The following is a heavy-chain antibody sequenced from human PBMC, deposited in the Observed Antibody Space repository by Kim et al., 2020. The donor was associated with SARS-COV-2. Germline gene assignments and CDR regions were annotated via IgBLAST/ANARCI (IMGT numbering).Heavy chain of an antibody. D-gene: IGHD6-6*01. J-gene: IGHJ6*02. Sequence: SLKSRVTISSDTSKTQFSLRLSSVTAADTAVYFCARSYSRSNLYYYGMDVWGQGTTVIVSS. CDR3: ARSYSRSNLYYYGMDV. V-gene: IGHV4-59*01.